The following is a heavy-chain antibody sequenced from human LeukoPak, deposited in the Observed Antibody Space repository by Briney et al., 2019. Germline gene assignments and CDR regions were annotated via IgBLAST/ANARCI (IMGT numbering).Heavy chain of an antibody. V-gene: IGHV1-18*01. CDR3: ARDRGITMIVVANDY. CDR2: ISAYNGNT. Sequence: GASVKVSCKASGYTFTSYGISWVRQAPGQGLEWMGWISAYNGNTNYAQRLQGRVTMTTDTSTSTAYMELRSLRSDDTAVYYCARDRGITMIVVANDYWGQGTLGTVSS. J-gene: IGHJ4*02. D-gene: IGHD3-22*01. CDR1: GYTFTSYG.